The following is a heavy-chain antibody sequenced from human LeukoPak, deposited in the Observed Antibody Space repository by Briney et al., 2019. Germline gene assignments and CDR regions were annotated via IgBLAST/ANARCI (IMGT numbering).Heavy chain of an antibody. CDR1: GFTFSSYG. CDR2: IRYDGSNK. CDR3: AKDLGTLISGTYYYYFDY. Sequence: QTGGSLRLSCAASGFTFSSYGMHWVRQAPGKGLEWVAFIRYDGSNKYYADSVKGRFTISRDNSKNTLYLQMNSLRAEDTAVYYCAKDLGTLISGTYYYYFDYWGQGTLVTVSS. V-gene: IGHV3-30*02. J-gene: IGHJ4*02. D-gene: IGHD3-10*01.